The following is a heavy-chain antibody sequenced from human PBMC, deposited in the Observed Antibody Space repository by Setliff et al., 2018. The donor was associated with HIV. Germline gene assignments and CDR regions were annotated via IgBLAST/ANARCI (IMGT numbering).Heavy chain of an antibody. J-gene: IGHJ5*02. V-gene: IGHV3-21*01. CDR1: GFTLSAYS. CDR3: AKDIIPAGLFHDL. CDR2: ISPNGNSM. Sequence: PGGSLRLSCEASGFTLSAYSMNWVRQAPGKGLEWVSSISPNGNSMYYADSVKGRFTISRDNAKNSLYLQMNSLRAEDTALYYCAKDIIPAGLFHDLWGQGTLVTVSS. D-gene: IGHD2-2*01.